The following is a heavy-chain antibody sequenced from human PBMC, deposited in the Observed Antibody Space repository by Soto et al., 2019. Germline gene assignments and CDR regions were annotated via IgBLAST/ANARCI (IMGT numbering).Heavy chain of an antibody. CDR2: LHSGGDT. CDR1: GIPVSSNY. CDR3: ARDGPYYYASRMDV. V-gene: IGHV3-53*04. J-gene: IGHJ6*02. D-gene: IGHD3-10*01. Sequence: EVQLVESGGGLVQPGGSLRLSCAASGIPVSSNYMTWVRQAPGKGLEWVSVLHSGGDTYYANSVKGRFTISRHDSTNTLCLQMNSLTAEDTAAYYCARDGPYYYASRMDVWGQGTTVTVSS.